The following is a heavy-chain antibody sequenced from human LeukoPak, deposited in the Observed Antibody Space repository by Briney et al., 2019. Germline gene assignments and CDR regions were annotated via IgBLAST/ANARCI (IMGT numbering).Heavy chain of an antibody. Sequence: GGSLRLSCAASGFTFDDYAMHWVRQAPGKGLEWVSGISWNSGSIGYADSVKGRFTTSRDNAKNSLYLQMNSLRAEDTALYYCAKDTGRYYDSSGYYDDAFDIWGQGTMVTVSS. CDR1: GFTFDDYA. D-gene: IGHD3-22*01. J-gene: IGHJ3*02. V-gene: IGHV3-9*01. CDR2: ISWNSGSI. CDR3: AKDTGRYYDSSGYYDDAFDI.